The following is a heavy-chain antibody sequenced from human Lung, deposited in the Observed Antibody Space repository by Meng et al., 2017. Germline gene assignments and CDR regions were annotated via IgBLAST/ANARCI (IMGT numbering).Heavy chain of an antibody. CDR3: ARGGIAVAGLDLFDY. V-gene: IGHV3-13*01. CDR2: IGTGGDT. CDR1: GFIFSRYD. J-gene: IGHJ4*02. Sequence: EVQLVESGGGLVQSGGSLRLSCAASGFIFSRYDMYWVRQASGQGLEWVSAIGTGGDTHYPDSVKGRFIISRENAKNSMYLQMNSLRAEDTAVYYCARGGIAVAGLDLFDYWGQGTLVTVSS. D-gene: IGHD6-19*01.